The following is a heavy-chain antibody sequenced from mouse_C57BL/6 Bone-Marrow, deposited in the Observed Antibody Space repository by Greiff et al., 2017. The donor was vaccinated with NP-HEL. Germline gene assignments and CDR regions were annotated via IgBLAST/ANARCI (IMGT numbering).Heavy chain of an antibody. CDR1: GYTFTDYY. CDR3: ARLYYPRAWFAY. J-gene: IGHJ3*01. Sequence: EVQLQQSGPELVKPGASVKISCKASGYTFTDYYMNWVKQSHGKSLEWIGDINPNNGGTSYNQKFKGKATLTVDKSSSTAYMELRSLTSEDSAVYYCARLYYPRAWFAYWGQGTLVTVSA. V-gene: IGHV1-26*01. D-gene: IGHD2-1*01. CDR2: INPNNGGT.